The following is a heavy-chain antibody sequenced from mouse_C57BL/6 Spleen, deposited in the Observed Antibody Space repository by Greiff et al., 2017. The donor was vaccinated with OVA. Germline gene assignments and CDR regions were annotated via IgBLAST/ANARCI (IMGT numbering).Heavy chain of an antibody. J-gene: IGHJ4*01. V-gene: IGHV14-2*01. CDR3: AFMITTKRVYWAMDY. D-gene: IGHD2-4*01. Sequence: EVQLQQSGAELVKPGASVKLSCTASGFNIKDYYMHWVKQRTEQGLEWIGRIDHEDGETKYAPKVQGKATITADTSSNTASMQLSSLTSDDTAVYYCAFMITTKRVYWAMDYWGQGTSVTVSS. CDR2: IDHEDGET. CDR1: GFNIKDYY.